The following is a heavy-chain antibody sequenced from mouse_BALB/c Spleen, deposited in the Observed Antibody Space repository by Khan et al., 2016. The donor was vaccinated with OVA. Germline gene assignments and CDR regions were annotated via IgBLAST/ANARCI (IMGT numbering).Heavy chain of an antibody. D-gene: IGHD1-1*01. CDR2: IHYSGST. CDR1: GYSITSGYS. J-gene: IGHJ1*01. CDR3: ARSGTTVGAYWYFDV. Sequence: VQLKESGPDLVKPSQSLSLTCTVTGYSITSGYSWHWIRQFPGNKLEWMGYIHYSGSTNYNPSLKSRISITRDTSKNQFFLQLNSVTTEDTVTYYCARSGTTVGAYWYFDVWGAGTAVTVSA. V-gene: IGHV3-1*02.